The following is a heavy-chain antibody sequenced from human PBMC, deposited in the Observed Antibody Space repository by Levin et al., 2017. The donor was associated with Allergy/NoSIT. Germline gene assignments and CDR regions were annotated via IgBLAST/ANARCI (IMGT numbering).Heavy chain of an antibody. CDR3: AKGSGSWSYVELDY. J-gene: IGHJ4*02. V-gene: IGHV3-23*01. CDR2: IDGGGSGT. Sequence: AASVKVSCAASGFTFSDSAMSWVRQAPGKGLEWVSGIDGGGSGTHYADSVKGRFTISRDNSRKTLYLQMNSLRAEDSAEYYCAKGSGSWSYVELDYWGQGTLVTVSS. D-gene: IGHD1-26*01. CDR1: GFTFSDSA.